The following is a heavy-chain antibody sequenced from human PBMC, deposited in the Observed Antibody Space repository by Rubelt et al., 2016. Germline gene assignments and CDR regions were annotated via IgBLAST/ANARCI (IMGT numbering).Heavy chain of an antibody. CDR2: VYHSGSA. CDR3: ARRVNTPTWYFDL. J-gene: IGHJ2*01. CDR1: GYSISSGYY. Sequence: QVHLQESGPGLVKPSETLSLTCTVSGYSISSGYYWGWIRQPPGKGLEWIGSVYHSGSAYYKPSLKSRVTISVDTSKNQFSLTLHFGTAADTALYYWARRVNTPTWYFDLWGRGTQVTVSS. D-gene: IGHD4-17*01. V-gene: IGHV4-38-2*02.